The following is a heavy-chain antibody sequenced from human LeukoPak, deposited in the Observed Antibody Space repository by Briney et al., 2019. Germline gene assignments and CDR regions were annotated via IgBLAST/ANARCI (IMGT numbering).Heavy chain of an antibody. Sequence: PSETLSLTCAVSGTSFSSYYWSWTRQPPGKGLEWIGEVSHSGYTNDNPSLKSRVTISVDTSKNQFSLRLRSVTAADTAVYFCARMTTGHDFWGQGTLVTVSS. CDR3: ARMTTGHDF. J-gene: IGHJ4*02. V-gene: IGHV4-34*01. CDR2: VSHSGYT. CDR1: GTSFSSYY. D-gene: IGHD4-17*01.